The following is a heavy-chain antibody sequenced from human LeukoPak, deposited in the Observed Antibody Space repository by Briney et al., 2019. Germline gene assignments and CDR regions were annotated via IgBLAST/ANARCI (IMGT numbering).Heavy chain of an antibody. CDR3: ARGIITGYYFDY. D-gene: IGHD3-10*01. Sequence: SETLSLTCTVSGGSISSSSYYWGWIRQPPGKGLEWIGSIYYSGSTYYNPSLKSRVTISVDTSKNQFSLKLSPVTAADTAVYYCARGIITGYYFDYWGQGTLVTVSS. J-gene: IGHJ4*02. V-gene: IGHV4-39*01. CDR1: GGSISSSSYY. CDR2: IYYSGST.